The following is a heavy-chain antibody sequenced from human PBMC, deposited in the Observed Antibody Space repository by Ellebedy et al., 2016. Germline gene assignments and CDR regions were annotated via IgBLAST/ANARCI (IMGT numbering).Heavy chain of an antibody. V-gene: IGHV4-39*01. CDR1: GGSISSSNYY. J-gene: IGHJ5*02. CDR3: ARHRVAASFNP. CDR2: IHYSGSS. Sequence: SETLSLXXTVSGGSISSSNYYWGWIRQPPGRGLEWIGNIHYSGSSYYNPSLKSRVTISVDTSKNQFSLRLTSVTAADTGLYFCARHRVAASFNPWGQGTLVTVSS. D-gene: IGHD6-6*01.